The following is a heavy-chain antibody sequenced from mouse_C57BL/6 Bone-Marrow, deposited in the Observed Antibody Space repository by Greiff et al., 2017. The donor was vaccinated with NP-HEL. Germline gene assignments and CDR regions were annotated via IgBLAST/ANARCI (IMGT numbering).Heavy chain of an antibody. D-gene: IGHD1-1*01. CDR3: ARVDYGSSYWYFDG. Sequence: DVMLVESGGGLVKPGGSLKLSCAASGFTFSDYGMHWVRQAPEKGLEWVAYISSGSSTISSADTVKGRFPISRDNAKHTLFLQMTSLRSEDTAMYYCARVDYGSSYWYFDGGGTGTTVTVSS. V-gene: IGHV5-17*01. CDR2: ISSGSSTI. CDR1: GFTFSDYG. J-gene: IGHJ1*03.